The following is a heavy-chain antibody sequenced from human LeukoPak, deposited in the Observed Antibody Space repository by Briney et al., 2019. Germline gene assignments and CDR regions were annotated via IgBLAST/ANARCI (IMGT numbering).Heavy chain of an antibody. CDR3: ARDPVRRDGYSDYYYYGMDV. V-gene: IGHV3-48*03. Sequence: GGSLRLSCAASGFTFSSNEMNWVRQAAGKGLEWVSYISSSGGNIYYADSVKGRFTISRDNAKNSLYLQMNSLRAEDTAVYYCARDPVRRDGYSDYYYYGMDVWGQGTTVTVSS. D-gene: IGHD5-24*01. J-gene: IGHJ6*02. CDR1: GFTFSSNE. CDR2: ISSSGGNI.